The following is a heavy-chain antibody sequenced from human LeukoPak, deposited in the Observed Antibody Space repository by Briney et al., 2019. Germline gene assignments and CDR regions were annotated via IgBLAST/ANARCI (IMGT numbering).Heavy chain of an antibody. V-gene: IGHV4-39*07. D-gene: IGHD3-10*01. CDR2: IFYSGST. CDR3: ARHVTYYGRGDY. J-gene: IGHJ4*02. Sequence: PSETLSLTCTVSSGSISTSNYYWGWVRQPPGKALEWIGNIFYSGSTYYSPSLKSRVTISLDTSRNQFSLKLSSVTAADTAVYYCARHVTYYGRGDYWGQGTLVTVSS. CDR1: SGSISTSNYY.